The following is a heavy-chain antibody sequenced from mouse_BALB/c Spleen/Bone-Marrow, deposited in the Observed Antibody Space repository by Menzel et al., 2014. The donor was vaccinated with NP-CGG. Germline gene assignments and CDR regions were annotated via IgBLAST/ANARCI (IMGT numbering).Heavy chain of an antibody. CDR2: INPSTGYT. CDR1: GYTFTSYT. V-gene: IGHV1-4*01. D-gene: IGHD1-2*01. Sequence: QVQLKQSGAELARPGASVKMSCKASGYTFTSYTMHWVKERPGQGLEWIGYINPSTGYTNHNQKFKDKATLTADKSSSTAYMQLSSLTSEDSAVYYCARSSFLRSYFDYWGQGTTLTVSS. J-gene: IGHJ2*01. CDR3: ARSSFLRSYFDY.